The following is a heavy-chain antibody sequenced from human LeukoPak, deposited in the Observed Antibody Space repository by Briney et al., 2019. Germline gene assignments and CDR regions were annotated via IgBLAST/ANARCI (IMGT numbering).Heavy chain of an antibody. D-gene: IGHD1-1*01. CDR1: GFTFSTYW. CDR2: IKEDGSAT. Sequence: GGFLRLSCAASGFTFSTYWMTWVRQAPGKGPEWVANIKEDGSATYYVDSVKGRFTISRDNAKKSLYLQMNSLRAEDTAVYYCARDSPGYLAYDSWGQGTLVTVSS. J-gene: IGHJ4*02. V-gene: IGHV3-7*04. CDR3: ARDSPGYLAYDS.